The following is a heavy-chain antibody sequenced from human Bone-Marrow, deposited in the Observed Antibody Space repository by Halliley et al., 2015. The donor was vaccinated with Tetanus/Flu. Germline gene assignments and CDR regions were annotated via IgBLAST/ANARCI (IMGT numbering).Heavy chain of an antibody. CDR1: GFTFSRSD. V-gene: IGHV3-30*12. D-gene: IGHD6-19*01. CDR3: VRGYSGWYTSFDL. CDR2: IYSDGRDK. J-gene: IGHJ4*02. Sequence: SGFTFSRSDMQWVRQVPGKGLQWVAVIYSDGRDKFYAESVKGRFTISRDNSRNTLYLQMNSLNDGDTGTYYCVRGYSGWYTSFDLWGQGTLVTVSS.